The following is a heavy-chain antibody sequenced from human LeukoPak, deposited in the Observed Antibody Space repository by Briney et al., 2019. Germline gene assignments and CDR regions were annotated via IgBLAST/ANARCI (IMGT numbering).Heavy chain of an antibody. CDR3: ARASYVSWMTMVTTHGMDV. CDR2: IYYSGST. D-gene: IGHD4-17*01. Sequence: PGGSLRLSCAASGFTFSSYWMNWVRQPPGKGLEWIGSIYYSGSTYYNPSLKSRVTISVDTSKNQFSLKLSSVTAADTAVYYCARASYVSWMTMVTTHGMDVWGQGTTVTVSS. V-gene: IGHV4-39*07. J-gene: IGHJ6*02. CDR1: GFTFSSYW.